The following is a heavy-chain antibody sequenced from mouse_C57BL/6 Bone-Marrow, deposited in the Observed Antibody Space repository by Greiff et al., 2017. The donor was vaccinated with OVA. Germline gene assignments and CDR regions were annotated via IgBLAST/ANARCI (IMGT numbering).Heavy chain of an antibody. CDR2: INYDGSST. CDR1: GFTFSDYY. J-gene: IGHJ4*01. Sequence: DVKLVESEGGLVQPGSSMKLSCTASGFTFSDYYMAWVRQVPEKGLEWVANINYDGSSTYYLDSLKSRFIIARDNAKNILYLQMSSLKSEDTATYYCARDRLFGYDEGYAMDYWGQGTSGTVSS. D-gene: IGHD2-2*01. CDR3: ARDRLFGYDEGYAMDY. V-gene: IGHV5-16*01.